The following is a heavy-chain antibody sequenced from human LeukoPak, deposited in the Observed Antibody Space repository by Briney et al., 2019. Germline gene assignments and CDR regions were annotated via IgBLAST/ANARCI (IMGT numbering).Heavy chain of an antibody. Sequence: GGSLRLSCAASGFSFSTDGMHWVRQAPGKGLEWVAVISYDGNNKYYVDSVKGRITISRDNSKNTLYLQMNSLRTEDTAVYYCAKDNQAYGDSTYYYGMDVWGQGTTVTVSS. CDR3: AKDNQAYGDSTYYYGMDV. J-gene: IGHJ6*02. CDR1: GFSFSTDG. CDR2: ISYDGNNK. D-gene: IGHD4-17*01. V-gene: IGHV3-30*18.